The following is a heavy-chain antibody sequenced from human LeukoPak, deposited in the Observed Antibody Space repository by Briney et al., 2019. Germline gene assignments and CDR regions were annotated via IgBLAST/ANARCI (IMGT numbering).Heavy chain of an antibody. V-gene: IGHV4-39*07. D-gene: IGHD5-24*01. CDR1: GGSISSTSYY. CDR2: IYYSGST. J-gene: IGHJ4*02. Sequence: SETLSLTCTVSGGSISSTSYYWGWIRQPPGKGLEWIGCIYYSGSTDYNPSLKSRVTISVDTSKNQFSLKLSSVTAADTAVYYCARGPNYPSPSPFDYWGQGTLVTVSS. CDR3: ARGPNYPSPSPFDY.